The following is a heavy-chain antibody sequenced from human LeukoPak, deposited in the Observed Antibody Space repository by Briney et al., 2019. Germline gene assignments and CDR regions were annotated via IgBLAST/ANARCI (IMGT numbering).Heavy chain of an antibody. Sequence: GGSLRLSCAASGFTFSSYSMNWVRQAPGKGLEWVSITYSDGNTYYAESVRGRFTVSRGYSKNTLYLQMKSLRVEDTAFYYCARDLSYFDYWGQGTLVTVSS. J-gene: IGHJ4*02. D-gene: IGHD2/OR15-2a*01. V-gene: IGHV3-53*01. CDR2: TYSDGNT. CDR1: GFTFSSYS. CDR3: ARDLSYFDY.